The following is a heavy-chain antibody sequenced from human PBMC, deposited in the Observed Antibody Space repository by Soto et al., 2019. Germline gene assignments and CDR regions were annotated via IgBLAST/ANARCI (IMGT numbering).Heavy chain of an antibody. J-gene: IGHJ4*02. CDR2: ISHDGSNK. CDR1: GFSFSSCA. CDR3: ARVSIAVAGIAYYFDY. Sequence: QVQLVESGGGVVQPGRSLRLSCAASGFSFSSCAMHWVRQAPGKGLEWVAVISHDGSNKYYADSVKGRFTISRDNSINTLYLQMNSLRAVDTAVYYCARVSIAVAGIAYYFDYWGQGTLVTVSS. D-gene: IGHD6-19*01. V-gene: IGHV3-30-3*01.